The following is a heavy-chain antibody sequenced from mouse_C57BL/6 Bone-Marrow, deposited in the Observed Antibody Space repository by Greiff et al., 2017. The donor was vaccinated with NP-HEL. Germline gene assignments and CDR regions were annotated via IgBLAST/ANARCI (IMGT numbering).Heavy chain of an antibody. CDR1: GYTFTDYE. Sequence: QVQLQQSGAELVRPGASVTLSCKASGYTFTDYEMHWVKQTPVHGLEWIGAIDPETGGTAYNQKFKGKAILTADKSSSTAYMQLRSLTSEDSAVYYCTRRNFFFDYRGQGTTLTVSS. J-gene: IGHJ2*01. CDR2: IDPETGGT. V-gene: IGHV1-15*01. CDR3: TRRNFFFDY.